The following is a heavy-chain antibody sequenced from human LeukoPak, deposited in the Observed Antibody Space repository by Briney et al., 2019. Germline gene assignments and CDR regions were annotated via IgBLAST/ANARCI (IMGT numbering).Heavy chain of an antibody. CDR3: ARDSRDPSLWFGELLSPLDC. CDR1: GGSVNSYY. J-gene: IGHJ4*02. D-gene: IGHD3-10*01. CDR2: FYTSGST. Sequence: PSETLSLTCSVSGGSVNSYYWSWIRQPAGKGLEWIGRFYTSGSTDYNPSLKSRLTMSVDTSKNQFSLNLSPVTAADTTVYYCARDSRDPSLWFGELLSPLDCWGQGTLVTVSS. V-gene: IGHV4-4*07.